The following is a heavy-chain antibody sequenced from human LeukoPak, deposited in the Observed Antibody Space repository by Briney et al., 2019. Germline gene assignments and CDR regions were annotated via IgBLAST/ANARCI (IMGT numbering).Heavy chain of an antibody. CDR2: ISSSSSYI. V-gene: IGHV3-21*01. Sequence: PVGSLRLSCAASGFTLSDYSMNWVRQAPGKGLEWVSSISSSSSYIVYADSVKGRFTISRDNAKKSLYLLMSSLRVEDTAVYYCARGGGPAADYYYYYMDVWGKGTTVTVSS. J-gene: IGHJ6*03. D-gene: IGHD2-2*01. CDR1: GFTLSDYS. CDR3: ARGGGPAADYYYYYMDV.